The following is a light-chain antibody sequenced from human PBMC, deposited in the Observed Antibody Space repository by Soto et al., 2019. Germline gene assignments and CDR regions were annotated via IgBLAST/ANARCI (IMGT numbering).Light chain of an antibody. CDR3: QQYGSSPRT. Sequence: IVLTQSPGILSLSPGERAALSCRASRSLSSTSLAWYQQSPGQAPRLLIYDASNRATGIPDRFSGSGSGTDFTLTINRLEPDDFAVYYCQQYGSSPRTFGQGTKVEI. CDR2: DAS. V-gene: IGKV3-20*01. J-gene: IGKJ1*01. CDR1: RSLSSTS.